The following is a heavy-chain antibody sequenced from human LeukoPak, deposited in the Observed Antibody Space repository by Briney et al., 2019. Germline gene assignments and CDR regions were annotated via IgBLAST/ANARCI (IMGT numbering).Heavy chain of an antibody. V-gene: IGHV1-2*02. CDR3: LRGRAMSDQSNY. J-gene: IGHJ4*02. Sequence: VASVKVSCKASGYTFTGYYMHWVRQAPGQGLEWMGWINPNSGGTNYAQKFQGRVTMTRDTSITTAYMELSRLRSDDTAMYYCLRGRAMSDQSNYWGQGTLVTVSS. D-gene: IGHD5/OR15-5a*01. CDR2: INPNSGGT. CDR1: GYTFTGYY.